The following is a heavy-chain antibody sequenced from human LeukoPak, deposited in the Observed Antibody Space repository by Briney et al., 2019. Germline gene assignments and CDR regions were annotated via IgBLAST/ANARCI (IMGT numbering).Heavy chain of an antibody. CDR2: ISGSGGST. V-gene: IGHV3-23*01. J-gene: IGHJ4*02. CDR3: AKDGKYSYGPSPFDY. D-gene: IGHD5-18*01. CDR1: GFTFSSYA. Sequence: GGSLRLSCAASGFTFSSYAMSWVRQAPGKGLEWVSAISGSGGSTYYADSVKGRFTISRDNSKNTLYLQMNSLRTEDTAVYYCAKDGKYSYGPSPFDYWGQGTLVTVSS.